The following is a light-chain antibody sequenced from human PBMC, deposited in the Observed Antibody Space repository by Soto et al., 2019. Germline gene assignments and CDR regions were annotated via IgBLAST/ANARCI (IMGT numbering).Light chain of an antibody. CDR1: QSISNW. CDR3: QQYDRFPHT. Sequence: DIQMTQSPSTLSASVGDTVTITCRASQSISNWLAWYQQKPGQAPQLLIHKASTLESGVPSRFSGSGSGTEFTLTISSLQPDDFATFYCQQYDRFPHTFGQGTKLEIK. V-gene: IGKV1-5*03. J-gene: IGKJ2*01. CDR2: KAS.